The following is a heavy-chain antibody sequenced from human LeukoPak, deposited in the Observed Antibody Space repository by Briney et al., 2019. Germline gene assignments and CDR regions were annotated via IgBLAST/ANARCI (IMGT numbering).Heavy chain of an antibody. CDR3: ARYTYNDFWSGSYYFDS. V-gene: IGHV4-31*03. J-gene: IGHJ4*02. D-gene: IGHD3-3*01. CDR2: IYYSGDS. Sequence: PSQTLSLTCTVSGGSISSGGYYWSWIRQHPGKGLEWIGYIYYSGDSYYNPSLKSRLTISVDTSKNQFSLKVSSVTAADTAVYYCARYTYNDFWSGSYYFDSWGQGTLVTVSS. CDR1: GGSISSGGYY.